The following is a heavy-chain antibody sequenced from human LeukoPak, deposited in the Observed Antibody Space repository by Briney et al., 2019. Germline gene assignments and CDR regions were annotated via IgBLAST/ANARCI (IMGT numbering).Heavy chain of an antibody. CDR1: GFTFSSYA. J-gene: IGHJ3*02. Sequence: PGGSLRLSCAASGFTFSSYAMSWVRQAPGKGLEWVSAISGSGGSTYYADSVKGRFTISRDNSKNTLYLQMNSLRAEDTAIYYCVKAVVVGATLNAFDIWGQGTMVTVSS. CDR3: VKAVVVGATLNAFDI. D-gene: IGHD2-15*01. V-gene: IGHV3-23*01. CDR2: ISGSGGST.